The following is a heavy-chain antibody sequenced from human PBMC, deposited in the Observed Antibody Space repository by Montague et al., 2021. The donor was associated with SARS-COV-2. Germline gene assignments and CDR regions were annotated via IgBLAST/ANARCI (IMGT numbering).Heavy chain of an antibody. CDR3: ARSHGGSYYNAFDY. Sequence: SLRISCAASGFTFSSYAMHWVRQAPGKGLEWVAVISYDGSNKYYVDSVKGRFTISRDNSKNTLYLQMNSLRAEDTAVYYCARSHGGSYYNAFDYWGQGTLVTVSS. D-gene: IGHD1-26*01. CDR1: GFTFSSYA. CDR2: ISYDGSNK. J-gene: IGHJ4*02. V-gene: IGHV3-30*04.